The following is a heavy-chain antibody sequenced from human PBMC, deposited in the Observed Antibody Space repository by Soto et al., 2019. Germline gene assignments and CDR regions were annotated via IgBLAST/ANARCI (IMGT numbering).Heavy chain of an antibody. CDR2: IYYSGST. CDR1: GGSISSGGYY. Sequence: SETLSLTCTVSGGSISSGGYYWSWIRQHPGKGLEWIGYIYYSGSTYYNPSLKSRVTISVDTSKNQFSLKLSSVTAADTAVYFCSRNGPRELLLGDGGYGMDVWGQGTTVTSP. D-gene: IGHD1-26*01. CDR3: SRNGPRELLLGDGGYGMDV. V-gene: IGHV4-31*03. J-gene: IGHJ6*02.